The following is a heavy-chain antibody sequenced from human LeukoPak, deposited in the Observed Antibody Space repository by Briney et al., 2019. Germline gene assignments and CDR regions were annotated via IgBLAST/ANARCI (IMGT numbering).Heavy chain of an antibody. CDR3: AKSFGSPYYFDY. CDR2: ISGSGGST. CDR1: GFIVSSNY. Sequence: GGSLRLSCAAPGFIVSSNYMSWVRQAPGKGLEWVSAISGSGGSTYYADSVKGRSTISRDNSKNTLYLQMNSLRAEDTAVYYCAKSFGSPYYFDYWGQGTLVTVSS. J-gene: IGHJ4*02. D-gene: IGHD3-10*01. V-gene: IGHV3-23*01.